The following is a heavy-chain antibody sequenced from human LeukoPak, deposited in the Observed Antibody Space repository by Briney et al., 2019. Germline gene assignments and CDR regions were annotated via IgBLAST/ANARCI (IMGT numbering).Heavy chain of an antibody. Sequence: SETPSLTCTVSGGSLSSSSYYWGWIRQPPGKGLEWIGSIYYSGSTYYNPSLKSRVTISVDTSKNQFSLKLSSVTAADTAVYYCARVVDTAMVLDYWGQGTLVTVSS. J-gene: IGHJ4*02. CDR3: ARVVDTAMVLDY. CDR1: GGSLSSSSYY. CDR2: IYYSGST. D-gene: IGHD5-18*01. V-gene: IGHV4-39*07.